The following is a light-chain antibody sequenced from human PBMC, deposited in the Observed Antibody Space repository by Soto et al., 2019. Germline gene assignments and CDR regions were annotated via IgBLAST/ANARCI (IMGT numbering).Light chain of an antibody. CDR2: GAS. CDR3: QQYNNWPPAT. J-gene: IGKJ1*01. Sequence: EIVMTQSPATLSVSPGERATLSCRASQSVSSNLAWYQQKPGQAPMLLIYGASTRATGIPVRFSGSGSGTEFTLTISSLQSEDFAVYYCQQYNNWPPATFGQGTQVEIK. CDR1: QSVSSN. V-gene: IGKV3-15*01.